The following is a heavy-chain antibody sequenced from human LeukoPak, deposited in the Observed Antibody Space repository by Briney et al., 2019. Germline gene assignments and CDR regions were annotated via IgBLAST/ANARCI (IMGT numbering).Heavy chain of an antibody. CDR2: IIPILGIA. CDR3: AIGYCTNGVCYNNWFDP. V-gene: IGHV1-69*04. D-gene: IGHD2-8*01. Sequence: WASVKVSCKASGGTFSSYAISWVRQAPGQGLEWMGRIIPILGIANYAQKFQGRVTITADKSTSTAYMELSSLRSEDTAVYYCAIGYCTNGVCYNNWFDPWGQGTLVTVSS. CDR1: GGTFSSYA. J-gene: IGHJ5*02.